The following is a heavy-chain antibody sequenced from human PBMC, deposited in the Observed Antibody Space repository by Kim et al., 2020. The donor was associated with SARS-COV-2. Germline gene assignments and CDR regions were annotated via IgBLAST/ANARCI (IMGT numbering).Heavy chain of an antibody. CDR3: ARRGILAAEIDY. V-gene: IGHV4-39*01. CDR2: IYYSGST. D-gene: IGHD6-13*01. J-gene: IGHJ4*02. Sequence: SETLSLTCTVSGGSISSSSYYWGWIRQPPGKGLEWIGSIYYSGSTYYNPSLKSRVTISVNTSKNQFSLKLSSVTAADTAVYYCARRGILAAEIDYWGQGT. CDR1: GGSISSSSYY.